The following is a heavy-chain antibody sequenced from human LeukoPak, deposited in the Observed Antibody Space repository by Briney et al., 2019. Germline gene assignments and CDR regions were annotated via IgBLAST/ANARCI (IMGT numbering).Heavy chain of an antibody. V-gene: IGHV3-21*04. CDR2: ISSSSSYI. CDR1: GFTFSSYG. D-gene: IGHD2-2*01. Sequence: GGSLRLSCAASGFTFSSYGINWVRQAPGKGLEWVSSISSSSSYIYYADSVKGRFTISRDNSKNTLYLQLNSLRAEDTAVYYCARSSTSCTRQHHCEYFQHWGQGTLVTVSS. CDR3: ARSSTSCTRQHHCEYFQH. J-gene: IGHJ1*01.